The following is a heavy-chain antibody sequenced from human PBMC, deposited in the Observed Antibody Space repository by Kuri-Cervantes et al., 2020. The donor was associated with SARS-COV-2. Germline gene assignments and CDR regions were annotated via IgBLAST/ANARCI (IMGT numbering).Heavy chain of an antibody. Sequence: ESLKISCAVYGGSFSGYYRSWIRQPPGKGLEWIGEINHSGSTNYNPSLKSRVTISVDTSKNQFSLKLSSVTAADTAVYNCARDQVGATNYWGQGTLVTVSS. D-gene: IGHD1-26*01. J-gene: IGHJ4*02. CDR3: ARDQVGATNY. CDR2: INHSGST. V-gene: IGHV4-34*01. CDR1: GGSFSGYY.